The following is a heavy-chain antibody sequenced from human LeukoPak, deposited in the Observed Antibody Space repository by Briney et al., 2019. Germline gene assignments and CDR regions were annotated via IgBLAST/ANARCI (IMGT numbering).Heavy chain of an antibody. CDR2: INHSGST. J-gene: IGHJ4*02. Sequence: SETLSLTCVVYGGSFSDYFWSWIRQSPGKGLEWIGEINHSGSTNYNPSLKSRVTISVDTSKNQFSLKLSSVTAADTAVYYCARGGFYCGGDCYVDYWGQGTLVTVSS. D-gene: IGHD2-21*02. CDR3: ARGGFYCGGDCYVDY. CDR1: GGSFSDYF. V-gene: IGHV4-34*01.